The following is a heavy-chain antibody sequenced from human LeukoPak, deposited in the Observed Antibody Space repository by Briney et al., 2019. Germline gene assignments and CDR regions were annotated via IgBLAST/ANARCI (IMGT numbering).Heavy chain of an antibody. CDR3: ARVAVVGYCSGGSCFYYMDV. V-gene: IGHV3-21*01. D-gene: IGHD2-15*01. CDR1: GFTFSSYS. J-gene: IGHJ6*03. Sequence: GGSLRLSCAASGFTFSSYSMNWVRQAPGKGLEWVSSISSSSSYIYYADSMKGRFTISRDNAKNSLYLQMNSLRAEDTAVYYCARVAVVGYCSGGSCFYYMDVWGKGTTVTISS. CDR2: ISSSSSYI.